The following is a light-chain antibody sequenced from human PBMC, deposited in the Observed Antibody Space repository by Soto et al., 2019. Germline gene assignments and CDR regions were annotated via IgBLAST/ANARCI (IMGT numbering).Light chain of an antibody. CDR3: CSYAPSRNSVV. J-gene: IGLJ2*01. V-gene: IGLV2-23*01. CDR2: DGS. CDR1: SSDVGSYKL. Sequence: QSVLTQPASVSGSPGQSITISCTGTSSDVGSYKLVSWYQQYPGKAPKLMIYDGSERPSGVSNRFSGSKSGNTASLTVSGLQAEDEADYYCCSYAPSRNSVVFGGGTKLTVL.